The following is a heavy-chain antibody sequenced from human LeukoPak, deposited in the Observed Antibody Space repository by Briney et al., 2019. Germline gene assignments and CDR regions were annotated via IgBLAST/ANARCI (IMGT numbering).Heavy chain of an antibody. CDR3: VRVALDLTYSDTLTNYYDY. D-gene: IGHD3-9*01. CDR1: GFTFSTYA. Sequence: PGGSLRLSCAASGFTFSTYALHWVRQAPGKGLEWVALISFDGRNTYYADSVKGRFTVSRDTSKNTLYLQMNSLRAEDTAVYYCVRVALDLTYSDTLTNYYDYWGQGTLVTVSS. J-gene: IGHJ4*02. V-gene: IGHV3-30*04. CDR2: ISFDGRNT.